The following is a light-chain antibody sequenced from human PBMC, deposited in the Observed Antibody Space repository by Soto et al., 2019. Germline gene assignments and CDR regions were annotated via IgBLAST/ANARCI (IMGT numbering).Light chain of an antibody. CDR2: YAS. CDR1: QSISNW. V-gene: IGKV1-5*01. Sequence: DIQMTQSPSTLSASVGDRVTITCRASQSISNWLSWYQQQPGKAPKLLIYYASSLASGVPTRFSGSGSGTEYTLTISSLQPVDFATYYCQQYNRSQWTFGQGTKVEIK. CDR3: QQYNRSQWT. J-gene: IGKJ1*01.